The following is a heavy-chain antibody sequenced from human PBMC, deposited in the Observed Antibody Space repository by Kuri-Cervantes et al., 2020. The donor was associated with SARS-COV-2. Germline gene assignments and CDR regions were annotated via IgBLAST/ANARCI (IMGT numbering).Heavy chain of an antibody. V-gene: IGHV3-9*01. CDR3: TRGDILTGYFISFFDY. J-gene: IGHJ4*02. D-gene: IGHD3-9*01. CDR2: ISWNSGSI. Sequence: SLKISCAASGFTFDDYAMHWVRQAPGKGLEWVSGISWNSGSIGYADSVKGRFTISRDNSKNTLYLQMNSLKTEDTAVYYCTRGDILTGYFISFFDYWGQGTLVTVSS. CDR1: GFTFDDYA.